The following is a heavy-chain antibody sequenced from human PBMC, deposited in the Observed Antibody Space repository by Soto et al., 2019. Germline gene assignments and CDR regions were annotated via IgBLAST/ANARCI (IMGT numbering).Heavy chain of an antibody. J-gene: IGHJ6*02. CDR3: ARARYYDFWSGYQTHYYYGMDV. V-gene: IGHV3-30-3*01. CDR2: ISYDGSNK. CDR1: EFTFSSYA. D-gene: IGHD3-3*01. Sequence: GGALRLSCAASEFTFSSYAMHWVRQAPGKGLEWVAVISYDGSNKYYADSVKGRFTISRDNSKNTLYLQMNSMRAEDTAVYYCARARYYDFWSGYQTHYYYGMDVWGQGTTVTVSS.